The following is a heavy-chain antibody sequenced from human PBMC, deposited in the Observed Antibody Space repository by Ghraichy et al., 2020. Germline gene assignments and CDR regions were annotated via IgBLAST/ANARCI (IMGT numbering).Heavy chain of an antibody. J-gene: IGHJ4*02. V-gene: IGHV3-64D*09. D-gene: IGHD5-12*01. CDR3: MKDFGDSGHDLPH. CDR2: INSNGGSR. Sequence: GGSLRLSCSASGLTFRDFNMHWVRQAPGKGLEYVSAINSNGGSRYYADSVKGRFTISRDNSKRMLYLEMSGVRLEDTAVYYCMKDFGDSGHDLPHWGQGTQVIVSS. CDR1: GLTFRDFN.